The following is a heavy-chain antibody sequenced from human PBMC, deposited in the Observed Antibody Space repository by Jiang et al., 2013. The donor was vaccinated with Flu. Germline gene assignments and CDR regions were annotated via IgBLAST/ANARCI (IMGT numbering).Heavy chain of an antibody. CDR3: AKDLHFGAPHWGVFDI. CDR2: ISGSGGST. Sequence: QLLESGGGLAQPGGSLRLSCAVSGFTFSNYGMSWVRQAPGKGLEWVSSISGSGGSTYYADSVKGRFTISRDISKNTLYLQMNSLRAEDTAVYYCAKDLHFGAPHWGVFDIWGQGTMVTVS. V-gene: IGHV3-23*01. J-gene: IGHJ3*02. D-gene: IGHD3-10*01. CDR1: GFTFSNYG.